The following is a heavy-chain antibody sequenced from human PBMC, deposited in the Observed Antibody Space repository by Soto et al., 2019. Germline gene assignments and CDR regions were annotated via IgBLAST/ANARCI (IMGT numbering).Heavy chain of an antibody. Sequence: QVQLVQSGGEVKKPGASVKISCKTSGYTFRNYGLIWVRQAPGQGLEWIGGVGAYSDITYYAQKFQGRVTMTTDTSTGTVYMELRSLTSDDTAVYYCARVEQGMDVWGQGTTVTVS. V-gene: IGHV1-18*01. CDR2: VGAYSDIT. J-gene: IGHJ6*02. CDR1: GYTFRNYG. D-gene: IGHD6-13*01. CDR3: ARVEQGMDV.